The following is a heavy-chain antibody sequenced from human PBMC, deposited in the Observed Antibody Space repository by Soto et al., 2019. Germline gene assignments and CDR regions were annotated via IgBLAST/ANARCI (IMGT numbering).Heavy chain of an antibody. Sequence: EVQLVESGGVLVQPGGSLRLSCVASGFSFSSSDWMSWVRQAPGKGVEWVATIKQDGSEKYYGDSVKGRFTISSDNAKNSPYLQMSSLSAEDTAFYYCARPYFYCSWGYFDNWGQGTLVTVSS. CDR3: ARPYFYCSWGYFDN. D-gene: IGHD3-10*01. CDR2: IKQDGSEK. CDR1: GFSFSSSDW. V-gene: IGHV3-7*01. J-gene: IGHJ4*02.